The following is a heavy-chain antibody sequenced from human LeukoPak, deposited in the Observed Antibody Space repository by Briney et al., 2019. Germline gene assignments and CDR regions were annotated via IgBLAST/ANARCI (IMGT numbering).Heavy chain of an antibody. CDR3: ARRVGATFKWFDP. D-gene: IGHD1-26*01. CDR2: IYPGDSDT. Sequence: GGSLKISCKGSGYSFTSCWIGWVRQMPGKGLEWMGIIYPGDSDTRYSPSFQGQVTISADKSISTAYLQWSSLKAADTAMYYCARRVGATFKWFDPWGQGTLVTVSS. J-gene: IGHJ5*02. CDR1: GYSFTSCW. V-gene: IGHV5-51*01.